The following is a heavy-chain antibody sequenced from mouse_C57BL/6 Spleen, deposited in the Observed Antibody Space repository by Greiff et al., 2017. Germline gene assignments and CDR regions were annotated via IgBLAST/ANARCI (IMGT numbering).Heavy chain of an antibody. D-gene: IGHD1-1*01. V-gene: IGHV5-17*01. J-gene: IGHJ2*01. CDR1: GFTFSDYG. Sequence: EVQGVESGGGLVKPGGSLKLSCAASGFTFSDYGMHWVRQAPEKGLEWVAYISSGSSTIYYADTVKGRFTISRDNAKKTLCLQMTSLRSEDTAMYYCARRSYYYGSSYDYFDYWGQGTTLTVSS. CDR3: ARRSYYYGSSYDYFDY. CDR2: ISSGSSTI.